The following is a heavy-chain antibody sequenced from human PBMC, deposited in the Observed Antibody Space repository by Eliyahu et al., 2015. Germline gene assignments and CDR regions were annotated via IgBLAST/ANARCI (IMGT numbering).Heavy chain of an antibody. CDR3: HFNSGWKGEMLDY. D-gene: IGHD6-19*01. CDR2: IWYDGSNK. V-gene: IGHV3-33*01. CDR1: GFTFSSYG. Sequence: ESGGGVVQPGRSLRLSCAASGFTFSSYGMHWVRQAPGKGLEWVAVIWYDGSNKYYADSVKGRFTISRDNSKNTLYLQMNSLRAEDTAVYYCHFNSGWKGEMLDYWGQGTLVTVSS. J-gene: IGHJ4*02.